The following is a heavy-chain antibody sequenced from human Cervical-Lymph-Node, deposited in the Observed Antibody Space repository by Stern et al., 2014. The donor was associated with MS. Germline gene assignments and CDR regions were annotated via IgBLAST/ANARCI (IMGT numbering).Heavy chain of an antibody. J-gene: IGHJ4*02. Sequence: EVQLVESGAEVKEPGDSLKISCQGSGYTFNTYWITWVRQMPGKGLEWTGIIYPGDSDAKYSPSFQGQVTISADKSISTAYLQWSSLKASDSAVYYCARLSSHWWLPDFDSWGQGTLVTVSS. V-gene: IGHV5-51*03. CDR2: IYPGDSDA. D-gene: IGHD5-12*01. CDR3: ARLSSHWWLPDFDS. CDR1: GYTFNTYW.